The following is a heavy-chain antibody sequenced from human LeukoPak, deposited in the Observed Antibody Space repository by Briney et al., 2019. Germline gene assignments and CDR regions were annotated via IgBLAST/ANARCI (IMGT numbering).Heavy chain of an antibody. CDR3: ARGGELLRPADY. J-gene: IGHJ4*02. Sequence: GGSLRLSCAASGFTFSSYGMHWVRQAPGKGLEWVANMNQGGSEKYYVDSVKGRFTISRDNAKNSLYLQMNNLRAEDTAVYYCARGGELLRPADYWGQGTLVTVSS. V-gene: IGHV3-7*01. CDR2: MNQGGSEK. CDR1: GFTFSSYG. D-gene: IGHD3-16*01.